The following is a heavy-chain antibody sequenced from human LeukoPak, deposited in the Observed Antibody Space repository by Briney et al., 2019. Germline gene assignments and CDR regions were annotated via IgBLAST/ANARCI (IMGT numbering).Heavy chain of an antibody. D-gene: IGHD6-6*01. V-gene: IGHV3-7*01. J-gene: IGHJ5*02. CDR1: GFTFGSYW. Sequence: GGSLRLSCVGSGFTFGSYWMSWVRQAPGKGLEWVASIEHDGSEIHYMDSVQGRLTMSRDNAKISVYLQMRSLRADDTGVYYCARDIASRPRGWFDPWGQGTLVTVSS. CDR3: ARDIASRPRGWFDP. CDR2: IEHDGSEI.